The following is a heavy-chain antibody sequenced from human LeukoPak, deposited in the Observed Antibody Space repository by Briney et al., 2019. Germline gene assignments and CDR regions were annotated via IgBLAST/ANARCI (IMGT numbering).Heavy chain of an antibody. D-gene: IGHD6-19*01. CDR1: GYTSTGYH. CDR3: ARVRARYSSGWYYCDY. Sequence: ASVKDSCKSSGYTSTGYHMHGVRQAPGQGVEGMGWINPNSVGTNYAQKFQGRVTMNRDTSISTAYMKLSRLRSDDTAVYYCARVRARYSSGWYYCDYWAQGTLVTVSS. CDR2: INPNSVGT. V-gene: IGHV1-2*02. J-gene: IGHJ4*02.